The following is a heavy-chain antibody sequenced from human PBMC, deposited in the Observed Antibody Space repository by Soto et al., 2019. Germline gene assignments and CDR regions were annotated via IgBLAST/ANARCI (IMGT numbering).Heavy chain of an antibody. Sequence: PSETLSLTCTVSGGSISSSSYYWGWIRQPSGKRLEWIGSIYYSGSTYYNPSLKSRVTISVDTSKNQFSLKLSSVTAADTAVYYCARGAPSCYDSSGYYPGNWFDPWGQGTLVTVSS. CDR2: IYYSGST. CDR3: ARGAPSCYDSSGYYPGNWFDP. V-gene: IGHV4-39*01. CDR1: GGSISSSSYY. D-gene: IGHD3-22*01. J-gene: IGHJ5*02.